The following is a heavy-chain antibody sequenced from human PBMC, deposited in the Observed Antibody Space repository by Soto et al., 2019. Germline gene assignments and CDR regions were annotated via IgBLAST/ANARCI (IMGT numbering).Heavy chain of an antibody. V-gene: IGHV4-34*01. Sequence: SETLSLTCAVYGGSFSGYYWSWIRQPPGKGLEWIGEINHSGSTNYNPSLKSRVTISVDTSKNQFSLKLSSVTAADTAVYYCAREGDYYDSSGYIFDYWGQGTLVT. J-gene: IGHJ4*02. D-gene: IGHD3-22*01. CDR1: GGSFSGYY. CDR3: AREGDYYDSSGYIFDY. CDR2: INHSGST.